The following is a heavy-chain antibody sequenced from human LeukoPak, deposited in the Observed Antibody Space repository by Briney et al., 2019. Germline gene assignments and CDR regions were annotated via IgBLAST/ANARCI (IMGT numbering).Heavy chain of an antibody. Sequence: GGSLRLSCAASGFTFNTYNMNWVRQAPGKGLEWVSSISGSSSYVYYADSVKGRFTISRDNAKNSLYLQMNSLRAEDTAVYYCARRPEYSGSYYGPPDYWGQGTLVTVSS. CDR3: ARRPEYSGSYYGPPDY. D-gene: IGHD1-26*01. J-gene: IGHJ4*02. V-gene: IGHV3-21*06. CDR2: ISGSSSYV. CDR1: GFTFNTYN.